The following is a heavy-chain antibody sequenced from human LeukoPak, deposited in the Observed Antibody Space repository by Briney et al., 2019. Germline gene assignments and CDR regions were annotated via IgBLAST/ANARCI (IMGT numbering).Heavy chain of an antibody. D-gene: IGHD2-2*02. J-gene: IGHJ4*02. CDR2: ISSSGSTI. Sequence: NPGGSLRLSCAASGFTFSDYYMSWIRQAPGKGLEWVSYISSSGSTIYYADSVKGRFTISRDNAKNSLYLQMNSLRAGDTAVYYCARGVVVPAAIHYFDYWGQGTLVTVSS. CDR3: ARGVVVPAAIHYFDY. CDR1: GFTFSDYY. V-gene: IGHV3-11*01.